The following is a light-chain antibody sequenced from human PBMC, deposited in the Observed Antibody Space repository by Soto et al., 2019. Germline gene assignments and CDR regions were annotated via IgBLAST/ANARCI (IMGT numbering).Light chain of an antibody. J-gene: IGLJ1*01. CDR1: NSDVGIYDF. V-gene: IGLV2-14*01. CDR3: ISYTSDDVRYV. Sequence: QPALTQPASVSGTPGQSITISCTGSNSDVGIYDFVSWYQHHPGRAPKLIVSEVSHRPSGVSNRFSGSKSGNTASLTIPGLQSEDEADYYCISYTSDDVRYVFGTGTKVTVL. CDR2: EVS.